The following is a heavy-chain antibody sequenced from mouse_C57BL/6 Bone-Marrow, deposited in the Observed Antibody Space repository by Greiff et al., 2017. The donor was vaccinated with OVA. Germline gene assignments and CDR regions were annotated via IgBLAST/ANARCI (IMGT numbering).Heavy chain of an antibody. V-gene: IGHV2-5*01. CDR3: AKNSDYSKYYYAMDY. Sequence: VQRVESGPGLVQPSQSLSITCTVSGFSLTSYGVHWVRQSPGKGLEWLGVIWRGGSTDYNAAFMSRLSITKDNSKSQVFIKMNRLQADDTAIYYWAKNSDYSKYYYAMDYWGQGTSVTVSS. CDR2: IWRGGST. CDR1: GFSLTSYG. D-gene: IGHD2-5*01. J-gene: IGHJ4*01.